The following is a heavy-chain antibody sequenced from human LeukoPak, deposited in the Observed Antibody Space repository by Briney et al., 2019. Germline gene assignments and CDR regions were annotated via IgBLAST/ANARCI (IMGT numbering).Heavy chain of an antibody. V-gene: IGHV4-59*01. CDR2: ISYIGST. D-gene: IGHD4-17*01. J-gene: IGHJ3*02. Sequence: SETLSLTCTVSGGSISSYYWSWIWQPPGKGLEWIGYISYIGSTNYNPPLKSRVTISIDTSRNQFSLKLRSVTAADTAVYYCARDLVTVTKGFDIWGQGTMVSVSS. CDR3: ARDLVTVTKGFDI. CDR1: GGSISSYY.